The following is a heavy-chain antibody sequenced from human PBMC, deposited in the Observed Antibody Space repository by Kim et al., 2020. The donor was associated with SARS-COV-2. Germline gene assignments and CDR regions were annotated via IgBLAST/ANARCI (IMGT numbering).Heavy chain of an antibody. J-gene: IGHJ3*02. CDR1: GFTFSSYA. V-gene: IGHV3-23*01. CDR3: VKYCSGGSCRAFDI. Sequence: GVSLRLSCSASGFTFSSYAMSWVRQAPGKGLEWVSAISGSGGSTYYADSVKGRFTISRDNSKNTLYLQMNSLRAEDTAVYYCVKYCSGGSCRAFDIWGQGTRVTVSS. D-gene: IGHD2-15*01. CDR2: ISGSGGST.